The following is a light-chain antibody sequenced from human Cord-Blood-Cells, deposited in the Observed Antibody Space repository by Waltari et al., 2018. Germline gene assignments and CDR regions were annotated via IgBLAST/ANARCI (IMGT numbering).Light chain of an antibody. Sequence: DIVMTQSPDSLAVSLGERAHINCKSSQSVLYSSNNKNYLAWYQQKPGQPPKLLIYWASTRESGVPDRFSGSGSGTDSTLTISSLQAEDVAVYYCQQYYSTPYSFGQGTKLEIK. J-gene: IGKJ2*03. CDR3: QQYYSTPYS. CDR1: QSVLYSSNNKNY. V-gene: IGKV4-1*01. CDR2: WAS.